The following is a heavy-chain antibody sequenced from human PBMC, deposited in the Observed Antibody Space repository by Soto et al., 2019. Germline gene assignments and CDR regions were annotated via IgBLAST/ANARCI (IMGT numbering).Heavy chain of an antibody. CDR3: ARVKQLVRGTWFDP. CDR1: GYTFTSYA. CDR2: INAGNGNT. J-gene: IGHJ5*02. Sequence: QVQLVQSGAEVKKPGASVKVSCKASGYTFTSYAMHWVRQAPGQRLEWMGWINAGNGNTKYSQKFQGRVTITRDTAASTAYMELSSLRSEDTAVYYCARVKQLVRGTWFDPWGQGTLVTVSS. D-gene: IGHD6-13*01. V-gene: IGHV1-3*01.